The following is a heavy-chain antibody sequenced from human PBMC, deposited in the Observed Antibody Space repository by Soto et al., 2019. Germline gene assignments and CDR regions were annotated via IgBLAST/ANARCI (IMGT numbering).Heavy chain of an antibody. CDR3: AKDRNYPRDQFHY. D-gene: IGHD1-7*01. Sequence: QPGGSLRLSCAASGFTFSTYALSWVRQAPGEGLEWVSAISANGQGIYYADSVRGRFTISRDNSKNTIFLHMDSLRAEDTAVYYCAKDRNYPRDQFHYWGQGTLVTVSS. CDR1: GFTFSTYA. CDR2: ISANGQGI. J-gene: IGHJ4*02. V-gene: IGHV3-23*01.